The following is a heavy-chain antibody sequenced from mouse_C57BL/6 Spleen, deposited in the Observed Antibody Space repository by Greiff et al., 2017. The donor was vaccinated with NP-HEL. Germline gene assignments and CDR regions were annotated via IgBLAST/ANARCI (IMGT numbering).Heavy chain of an antibody. D-gene: IGHD2-3*01. V-gene: IGHV5-4*01. CDR2: ISDGGSYT. J-gene: IGHJ3*01. Sequence: EVHLVESGGGLVKPGGSLKLSCAASGFTFSSYAMSWVRQTPEKRLEWVATISDGGSYTYYPDNVKGRFTISRDNAKNNLYLQMSHLKSEDTAMYYCARDGDYDGDFWFDYWGQGTLVTVSA. CDR1: GFTFSSYA. CDR3: ARDGDYDGDFWFDY.